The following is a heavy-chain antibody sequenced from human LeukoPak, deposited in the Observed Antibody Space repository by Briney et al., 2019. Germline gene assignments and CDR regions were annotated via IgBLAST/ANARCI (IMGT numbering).Heavy chain of an antibody. V-gene: IGHV3-33*06. Sequence: GGSLRLSCAASGFTFSSYAMHWVRQAPGKGLEWAALIWYDGSDKYYADSVKGRFTISRDNSKNTLYLQMNSLRGEDTAVYYCAKETDGVDAFDIWGQGTMVTVSS. CDR3: AKETDGVDAFDI. D-gene: IGHD2-21*02. CDR2: IWYDGSDK. J-gene: IGHJ3*02. CDR1: GFTFSSYA.